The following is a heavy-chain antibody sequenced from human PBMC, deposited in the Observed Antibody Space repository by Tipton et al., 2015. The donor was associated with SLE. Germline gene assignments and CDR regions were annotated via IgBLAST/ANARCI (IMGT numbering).Heavy chain of an antibody. Sequence: TLSLTCTVSGASIISLNWWTWVRQPPGKGLEWIGHIYHSGISNYNPSLKSRVTMSVDKAKNQLSLTLNSVTAKDTAIYYCAREDSPTGRMISSGGDPVSAFDIWGQGTMVTVSS. CDR1: GASIISLNW. CDR3: AREDSPTGRMISSGGDPVSAFDI. V-gene: IGHV4-4*02. J-gene: IGHJ3*02. D-gene: IGHD3-16*01. CDR2: IYHSGIS.